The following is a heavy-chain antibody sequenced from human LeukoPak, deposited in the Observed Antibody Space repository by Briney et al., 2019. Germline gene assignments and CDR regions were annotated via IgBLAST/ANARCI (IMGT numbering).Heavy chain of an antibody. J-gene: IGHJ4*02. Sequence: GGSLRLSCAASGLTFSSYAMSWVRQAPGKGLEWVSAISGSGGSTYYADSVKGRFTISRDNSKNTLYLQMNSLRAEDTAVYYCAKRLYDFWSGYYFSTFDYWGQGTLVTVSS. CDR1: GLTFSSYA. V-gene: IGHV3-23*01. D-gene: IGHD3-3*01. CDR2: ISGSGGST. CDR3: AKRLYDFWSGYYFSTFDY.